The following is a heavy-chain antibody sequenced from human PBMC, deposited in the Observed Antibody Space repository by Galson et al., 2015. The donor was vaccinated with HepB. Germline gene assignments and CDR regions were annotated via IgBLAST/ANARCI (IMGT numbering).Heavy chain of an antibody. CDR3: ARGGGSYPFNWFDP. V-gene: IGHV3-33*01. CDR1: GFTFSSYG. CDR2: IWYDGSNK. J-gene: IGHJ5*02. Sequence: SLRLSCAASGFTFSSYGMHWVRQAPGKGLEWVAVIWYDGSNKYYADSVKGRFTISKDNSKNTLYLQMNSLRAEDTAVYYCARGGGSYPFNWFDPWGQGTLVTVSS. D-gene: IGHD1-26*01.